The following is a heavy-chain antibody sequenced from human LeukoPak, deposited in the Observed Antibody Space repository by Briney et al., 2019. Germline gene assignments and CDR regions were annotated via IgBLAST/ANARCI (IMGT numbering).Heavy chain of an antibody. CDR3: VRDSGSSYGYYFLH. Sequence: QAGGSLRLSCAASGFSFSDHWMTWVRQAPGKGLEWVANIKQDGSEKYYEDSVKGRFTISRDNAKNSLYLQMNSLRAEDTAVYYCVRDSGSSYGYYFLHWGQGTLVTVSS. V-gene: IGHV3-7*01. CDR2: IKQDGSEK. D-gene: IGHD1-26*01. CDR1: GFSFSDHW. J-gene: IGHJ1*01.